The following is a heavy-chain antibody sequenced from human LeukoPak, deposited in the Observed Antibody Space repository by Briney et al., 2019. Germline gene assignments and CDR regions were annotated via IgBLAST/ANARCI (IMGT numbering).Heavy chain of an antibody. Sequence: GGSLRLSCAASGFTFSSYGMHWVRQAPGKGLEWVAVISYDGSNKYYADSVKGRFTISRDNSKNTLYLQMNSLRAEDTAVYYCAKDRSSGSYYSGAFDYWGQGTLVTVSS. CDR2: ISYDGSNK. D-gene: IGHD3-22*01. CDR1: GFTFSSYG. J-gene: IGHJ4*02. CDR3: AKDRSSGSYYSGAFDY. V-gene: IGHV3-30*18.